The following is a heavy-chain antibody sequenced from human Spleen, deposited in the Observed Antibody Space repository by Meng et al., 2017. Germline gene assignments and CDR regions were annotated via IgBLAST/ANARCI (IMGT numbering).Heavy chain of an antibody. CDR1: GFTFSDYY. Sequence: GESLKISCATSGFTFSDYYMSWIRQAPGKGLEWIAYISSSGSGINFADSVKGRFTISRDNAKNSLYLQMNSLRAEDTAVYYCAREYGDSNYWGQGTLVTVSS. J-gene: IGHJ4*02. V-gene: IGHV3-11*04. CDR2: ISSSGSGI. D-gene: IGHD4-17*01. CDR3: AREYGDSNY.